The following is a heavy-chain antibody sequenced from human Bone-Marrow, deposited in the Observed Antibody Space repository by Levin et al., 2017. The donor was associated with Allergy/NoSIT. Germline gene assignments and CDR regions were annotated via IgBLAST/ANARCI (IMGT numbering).Heavy chain of an antibody. CDR2: ISSSSSYI. CDR3: ARGSTMVRGVPPNPDY. V-gene: IGHV3-21*01. Sequence: GESLKISCAASGFTFSSYSMNWDRQAPGKGLEWVSSISSSSSYIYYADSVKGRFTISRDNAKNSLYLQMNSLRAEDTAVYYCARGSTMVRGVPPNPDYWGQGTLVTVSS. J-gene: IGHJ4*02. CDR1: GFTFSSYS. D-gene: IGHD3-10*01.